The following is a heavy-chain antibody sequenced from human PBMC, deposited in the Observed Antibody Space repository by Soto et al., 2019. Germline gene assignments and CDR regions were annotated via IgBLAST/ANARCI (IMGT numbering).Heavy chain of an antibody. V-gene: IGHV3-48*02. CDR3: ARAYGSGTYYNVHWFDP. Sequence: GGSLRLSCAASGFTFSSYSMNWVRQAPGKGQEWVSYISSTSSTIYYADAVKGRFTISRDNAKNSLYLQMNSLRDEDTAVYYCARAYGSGTYYNVHWFDPWGQGTLVTVSS. D-gene: IGHD3-10*01. CDR1: GFTFSSYS. CDR2: ISSTSSTI. J-gene: IGHJ5*02.